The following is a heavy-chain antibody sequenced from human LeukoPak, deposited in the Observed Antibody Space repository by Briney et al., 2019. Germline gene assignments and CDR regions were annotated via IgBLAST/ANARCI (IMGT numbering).Heavy chain of an antibody. V-gene: IGHV3-30*03. CDR2: ISYDGSNK. CDR3: ARDQYDTWSRRGNFDS. Sequence: GGSLRLSCAASGFTFSSYGMHWVRQAPGKGLEWVAVISYDGSNKYYADSVKGRFTISRDNSKNTLYLQMNSLRAEDTAVFYCARDQYDTWSRRGNFDSWGQGTLVIVSS. D-gene: IGHD3-3*01. J-gene: IGHJ4*02. CDR1: GFTFSSYG.